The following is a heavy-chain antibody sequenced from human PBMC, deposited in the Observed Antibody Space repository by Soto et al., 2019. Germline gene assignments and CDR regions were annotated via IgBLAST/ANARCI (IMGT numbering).Heavy chain of an antibody. Sequence: QVQLVQSGAEVKKPGSSVKVSCKASGGTFSSYAISWVRQAPGQGLEWMGGIIPISDTTNYAQKFQGRVTITAAGSTRTAYMGLSSLRSEDTAVYYCARSQGSSTSLEIYYYYYYGMDVWGQGPRVTVSS. J-gene: IGHJ6*02. CDR2: IIPISDTT. CDR3: ARSQGSSTSLEIYYYYYYGMDV. CDR1: GGTFSSYA. D-gene: IGHD2-2*01. V-gene: IGHV1-69*01.